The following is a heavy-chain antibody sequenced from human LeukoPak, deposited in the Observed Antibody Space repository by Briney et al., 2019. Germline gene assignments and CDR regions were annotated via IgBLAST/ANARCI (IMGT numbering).Heavy chain of an antibody. CDR2: IITIFGSA. J-gene: IGHJ5*02. CDR3: ARDIAARRGWFDP. Sequence: SVKVSCKSSGGTFSSYAISWVRQGPGQGLEWMGGIITIFGSANYAQKFQGRVTITTDEYTSTTYMELSSLRSEDTAVYYCARDIAARRGWFDPWGQVTLVTVSS. D-gene: IGHD6-6*01. CDR1: GGTFSSYA. V-gene: IGHV1-69*05.